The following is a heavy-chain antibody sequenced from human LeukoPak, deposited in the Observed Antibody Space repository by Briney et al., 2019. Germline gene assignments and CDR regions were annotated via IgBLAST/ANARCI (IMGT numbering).Heavy chain of an antibody. CDR3: ARAAFSGSWYSFDS. Sequence: GSLRLSCAASGFTFSSYTMNWVRQPPGKGLEWVSNIGTSSTTIYYADSVKGRFTISRDNAKNSLYLQMNSLRAEDTAVYYCARAAFSGSWYSFDSWGQGTLVTVSS. D-gene: IGHD6-13*01. CDR1: GFTFSSYT. V-gene: IGHV3-48*01. CDR2: IGTSSTTI. J-gene: IGHJ4*02.